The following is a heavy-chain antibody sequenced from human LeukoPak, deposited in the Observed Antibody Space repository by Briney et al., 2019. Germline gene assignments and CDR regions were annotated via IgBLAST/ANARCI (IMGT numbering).Heavy chain of an antibody. CDR1: GFTFSSYA. Sequence: PGGSLRLSCAASGFTFSSYAMHWVRQAPGKGLEWVAVISYDGSNKYYADSVKGRFTISRDNSKNTLYLQMNSLRAEDTAVYYCAGDGSIVGATTWFDPWGQGTLVTVSS. V-gene: IGHV3-30-3*01. CDR3: AGDGSIVGATTWFDP. D-gene: IGHD1-26*01. CDR2: ISYDGSNK. J-gene: IGHJ5*02.